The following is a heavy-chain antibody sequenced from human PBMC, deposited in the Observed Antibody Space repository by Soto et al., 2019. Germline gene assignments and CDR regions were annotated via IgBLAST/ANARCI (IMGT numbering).Heavy chain of an antibody. V-gene: IGHV1-58*01. D-gene: IGHD3-22*01. CDR1: GFIFTSSS. J-gene: IGHJ4*01. CDR2: ITVGTGST. Sequence: SVKVSCKASGFIFTSSSVQWVRQARGQGLEWIGWITVGTGSTNYAQKFQERVTITRDMSTSTAYMELSNLRSEDTAIYYCAAGDSSGYYGGWGHATQVTVSS. CDR3: AAGDSSGYYGG.